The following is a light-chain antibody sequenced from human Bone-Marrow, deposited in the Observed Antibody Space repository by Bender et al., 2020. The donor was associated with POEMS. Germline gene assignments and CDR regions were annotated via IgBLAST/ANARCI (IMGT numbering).Light chain of an antibody. V-gene: IGLV2-14*02. Sequence: QSALTQPPSASGSPGQSITISCTGTNSDVGSYNLVSWYQHHPDKAPKLIIFEVTKRPSGVSNRFSGSKSGNTASLTISGLQAEDEADYYCSSYTSSTSYVFGPGTKVTVL. CDR1: NSDVGSYNL. CDR3: SSYTSSTSYV. J-gene: IGLJ1*01. CDR2: EVT.